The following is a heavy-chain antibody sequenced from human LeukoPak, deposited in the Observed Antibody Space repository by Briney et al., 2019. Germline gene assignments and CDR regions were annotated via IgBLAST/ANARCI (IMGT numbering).Heavy chain of an antibody. Sequence: SETLSLTCAVYGGSFSGYYWSWIRQPPGKGLEWIGEINHSGSTNYNPSLKSRVTISVDTSKNQFSLKLSSVTAADTAVYYRARAGDSGSYYVKNWGQGTLVTVSS. CDR1: GGSFSGYY. D-gene: IGHD1-26*01. V-gene: IGHV4-34*01. CDR2: INHSGST. J-gene: IGHJ4*02. CDR3: ARAGDSGSYYVKN.